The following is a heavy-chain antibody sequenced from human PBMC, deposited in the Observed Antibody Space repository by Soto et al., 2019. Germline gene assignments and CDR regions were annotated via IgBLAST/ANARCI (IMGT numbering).Heavy chain of an antibody. CDR3: ARALKNYYDSSGYYSFLGY. D-gene: IGHD3-22*01. Sequence: GGSLRLSCAASGFTFSSYGMHWVRQAPGKGLEWVAVIWYDGSNKYYADSVKGRFTISRDNSKNTLYLQMNSLRAEDTAVYYCARALKNYYDSSGYYSFLGYWGQGTLVTVSS. CDR2: IWYDGSNK. J-gene: IGHJ4*02. V-gene: IGHV3-33*01. CDR1: GFTFSSYG.